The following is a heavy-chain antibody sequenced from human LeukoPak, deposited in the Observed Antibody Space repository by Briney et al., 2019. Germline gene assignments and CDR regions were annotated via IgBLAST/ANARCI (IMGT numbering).Heavy chain of an antibody. J-gene: IGHJ5*02. V-gene: IGHV3-11*01. CDR2: ISSSGNTT. D-gene: IGHD1-26*01. Sequence: GGSLRLSCAASGFTFSDYYMSWIRQAPGKGLECVSYISSSGNTTYHADSVKGRFTISRDNAKNSLYLQMSSLRAEDTAVYYCARDLGGSYSSETWFDPWGQGTLVTVSS. CDR1: GFTFSDYY. CDR3: ARDLGGSYSSETWFDP.